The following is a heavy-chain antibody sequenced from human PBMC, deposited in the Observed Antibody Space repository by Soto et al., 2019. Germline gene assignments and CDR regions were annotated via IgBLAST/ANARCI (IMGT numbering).Heavy chain of an antibody. J-gene: IGHJ5*02. CDR2: ISFDGSKK. CDR1: GFTFRSYA. V-gene: IGHV3-30*04. D-gene: IGHD1-26*01. Sequence: QVQLVESGGGVVQPGRSLRLSCEASGFTFRSYAMHWVRQAPGKGLEWVALISFDGSKKQYADSVKGRFTISRDNSKSMLSLKMNSLTIQHPAVYYCARSGPSFPFAPWGQGPLAPVSS. CDR3: ARSGPSFPFAP.